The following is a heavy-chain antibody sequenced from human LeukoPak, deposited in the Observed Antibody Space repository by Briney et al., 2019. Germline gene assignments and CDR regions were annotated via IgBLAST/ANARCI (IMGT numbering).Heavy chain of an antibody. J-gene: IGHJ4*02. CDR3: ARAPVDTAMGDY. CDR1: GFTVSSNY. Sequence: PGGSLRLSCAASGFTVSSNYMNWVRQAPGKGLEWVSSISSSSSYIYYADSVEGRFAISRDNAKNSLYLQMNSLRAEDTAVYYCARAPVDTAMGDYWGQGTLVTVSS. D-gene: IGHD5-18*01. CDR2: ISSSSSYI. V-gene: IGHV3-21*01.